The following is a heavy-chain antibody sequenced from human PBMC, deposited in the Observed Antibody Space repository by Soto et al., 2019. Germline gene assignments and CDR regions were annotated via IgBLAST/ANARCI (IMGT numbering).Heavy chain of an antibody. Sequence: EVQLLESGGGLVQPGGSLRLSCAASGFTFSSYAMSWVRQAPGKGLEWVSAISGSGGSTYYADSVKGRFTISRDNSKNSLYLQMHSLRAEDTAVYYCAKDQWRYCSSTSCRIGREYNWFDPWGQGTLVTVSS. CDR3: AKDQWRYCSSTSCRIGREYNWFDP. J-gene: IGHJ5*02. CDR1: GFTFSSYA. V-gene: IGHV3-23*01. D-gene: IGHD2-2*01. CDR2: ISGSGGST.